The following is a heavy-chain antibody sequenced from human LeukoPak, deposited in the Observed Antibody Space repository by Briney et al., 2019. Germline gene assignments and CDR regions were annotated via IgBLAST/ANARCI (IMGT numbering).Heavy chain of an antibody. Sequence: SETLSLTCTVSGGSISSSSYYWGWIRQPPGKGLEWVGSIYYSGSTYYNPFLKSRVTISVDTSKNQFSLKLSSVTAADTAVYYCARGRWAAVAFDIWGQGTMVTVSS. CDR1: GGSISSSSYY. D-gene: IGHD4-23*01. CDR2: IYYSGST. V-gene: IGHV4-39*07. CDR3: ARGRWAAVAFDI. J-gene: IGHJ3*02.